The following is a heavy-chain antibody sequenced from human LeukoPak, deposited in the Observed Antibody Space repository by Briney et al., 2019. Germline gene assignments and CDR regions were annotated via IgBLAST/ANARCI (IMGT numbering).Heavy chain of an antibody. CDR2: INPSGGTT. V-gene: IGHV1-46*01. CDR3: ATGVVGATSPFDY. J-gene: IGHJ4*02. CDR1: GYTFTRYH. Sequence: ASVKVSCKASGYTFTRYHMHWVRQAPGQGLEWMGIINPSGGTTNYAQKFQGRVTMTRDTSTSTIYMELSRLRSEDTAVYYCATGVVGATSPFDYWGQGTLVTVSS. D-gene: IGHD1-26*01.